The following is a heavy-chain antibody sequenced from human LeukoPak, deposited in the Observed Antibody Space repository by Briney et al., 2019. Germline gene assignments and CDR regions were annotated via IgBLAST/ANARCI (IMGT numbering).Heavy chain of an antibody. CDR1: GGSISSAGYS. CDR2: IYHSGST. V-gene: IGHV4-30-2*01. D-gene: IGHD3-16*01. Sequence: SQTLSLTCAVSGGSISSAGYSWSWIRQPPGKGLEWIGYIYHSGSTYYNSSHKSRVTISVDRSKNQFSLKLTSVTAADTAVYYCARLGRYDYFIDYWGQGTLVTVSS. CDR3: ARLGRYDYFIDY. J-gene: IGHJ4*02.